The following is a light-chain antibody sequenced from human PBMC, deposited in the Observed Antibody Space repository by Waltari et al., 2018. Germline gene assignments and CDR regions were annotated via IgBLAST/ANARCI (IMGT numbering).Light chain of an antibody. CDR3: QKYNNSPWT. V-gene: IGKV1-27*01. CDR1: HDITNY. J-gene: IGKJ1*01. Sequence: DIQMTQSPSSLSASIGDRVTITCRASHDITNYLAWFQQKPGTVPMLLFYAASTLESGVPSRFSGSGSGTLCTLTINGLQPEDVATYYCQKYNNSPWTFGPGTRVDIK. CDR2: AAS.